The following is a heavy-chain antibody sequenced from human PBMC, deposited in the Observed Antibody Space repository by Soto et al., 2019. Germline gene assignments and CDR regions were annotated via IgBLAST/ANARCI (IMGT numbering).Heavy chain of an antibody. CDR2: IYYSGST. Sequence: QVQLQESGPGLVKPSETLSLTCTVSGGSISSYYWSWIRQPPGKGLEWIGYIYYSGSTNYNPSLKGQVTISVDTSKDQFSLKLSSVTAADTAVYYCARERGYCSGGSCYPDAFDIWGQGTMVTVSS. D-gene: IGHD2-15*01. CDR3: ARERGYCSGGSCYPDAFDI. V-gene: IGHV4-59*01. CDR1: GGSISSYY. J-gene: IGHJ3*02.